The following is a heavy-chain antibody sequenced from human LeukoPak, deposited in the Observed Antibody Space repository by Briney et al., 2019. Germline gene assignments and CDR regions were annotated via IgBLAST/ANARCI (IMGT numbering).Heavy chain of an antibody. V-gene: IGHV4-31*03. J-gene: IGHJ5*02. Sequence: PSEPLSLTCTVSGGSISSGGYYWSWIRQHPGKGLEWIGYIYYSGSTYYNPSLKSRVTISVDTSKNQFSLKLSSVTAADTAVYYCARDHRSWGNNWFDPWGQGTLVTVSS. D-gene: IGHD6-13*01. CDR1: GGSISSGGYY. CDR3: ARDHRSWGNNWFDP. CDR2: IYYSGST.